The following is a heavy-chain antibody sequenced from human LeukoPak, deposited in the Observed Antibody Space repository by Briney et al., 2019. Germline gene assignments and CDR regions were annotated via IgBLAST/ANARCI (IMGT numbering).Heavy chain of an antibody. CDR1: GFPFSDYW. CDR3: VRDRDHSTLDY. Sequence: GGTLRLSCAGSGFPFSDYWMAWVRQAPGKGLEWVADMKEDGGAINYVAPVKGRFTISRDNAKNSLDLQTKSRRVDDTAGDYCVRDRDHSTLDYWGEGTLVIVS. V-gene: IGHV3-7*01. D-gene: IGHD2-15*01. J-gene: IGHJ4*02. CDR2: MKEDGGAI.